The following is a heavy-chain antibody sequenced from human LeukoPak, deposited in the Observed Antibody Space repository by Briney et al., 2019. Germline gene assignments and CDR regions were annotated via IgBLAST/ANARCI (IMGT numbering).Heavy chain of an antibody. CDR2: INHSGST. J-gene: IGHJ6*03. CDR3: ARRYDILTGYHPYYMDV. CDR1: GGSFSGYY. Sequence: SETLSLTCAVYGGSFSGYYRSWIRQPPGKGLEWIGEINHSGSTNYNPSLKSRVTISVDTSKNQFSLKLSSVTAADTAVYYCARRYDILTGYHPYYMDVWGKGTTVTISS. D-gene: IGHD3-9*01. V-gene: IGHV4-34*01.